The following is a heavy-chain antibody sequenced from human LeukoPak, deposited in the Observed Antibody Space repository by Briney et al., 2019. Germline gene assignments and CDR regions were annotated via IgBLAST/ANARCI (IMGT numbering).Heavy chain of an antibody. J-gene: IGHJ4*02. CDR3: ARAGNRGYFDY. CDR2: INWNGGST. D-gene: IGHD3-10*01. Sequence: GGSLRLSCAASGFTFDDYGMSWVRQAPGKGLEWVSGINWNGGSTGYADSVKGRFTISRDNAKNSLYLQMNSLRAEDAALYYCARAGNRGYFDYWGQGTLVTVSS. V-gene: IGHV3-20*04. CDR1: GFTFDDYG.